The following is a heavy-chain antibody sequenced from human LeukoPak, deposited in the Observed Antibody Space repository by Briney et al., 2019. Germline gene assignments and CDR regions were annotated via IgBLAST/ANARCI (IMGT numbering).Heavy chain of an antibody. D-gene: IGHD3-10*01. CDR3: ARITVSITMVRGEHYYYYGMDV. Sequence: ASVKVSCKASGYTFTSYDINWVRQATGQGLEWMGWMNPNSGNTGYAQKFQGRVTMTRNTSISTAYMELSSLRSEDTAVYYSARITVSITMVRGEHYYYYGMDVWGQGTTVTVSS. J-gene: IGHJ6*02. V-gene: IGHV1-8*01. CDR1: GYTFTSYD. CDR2: MNPNSGNT.